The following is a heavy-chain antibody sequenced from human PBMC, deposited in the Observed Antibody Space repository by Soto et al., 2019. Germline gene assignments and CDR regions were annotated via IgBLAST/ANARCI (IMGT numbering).Heavy chain of an antibody. D-gene: IGHD2-15*01. CDR1: GFTFSSYD. V-gene: IGHV3-13*01. Sequence: PGGSLRLSCAASGFTFSSYDMHWVRQATGKGLEWVSAIGTAGDTYYPGSVKGRFTISRENAKNSLYLQMNSLRAGDTAVYYCARGGCSGGRCPKYYTGPDVSGQATKVTVSS. CDR3: ARGGCSGGRCPKYYTGPDV. J-gene: IGHJ6*02. CDR2: IGTAGDT.